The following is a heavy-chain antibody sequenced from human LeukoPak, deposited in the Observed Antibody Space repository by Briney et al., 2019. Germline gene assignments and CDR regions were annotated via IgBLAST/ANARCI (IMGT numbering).Heavy chain of an antibody. J-gene: IGHJ4*02. CDR3: ARGKYYDILSGYYGSYYFDY. Sequence: GGSLRLSCAASGVTLSSNYMSWVRQAPGKGLEWVSVIYSGVSTYYADSVTGRFTISRDNSKNTLYLQMNSIRAEDTAVYYCARGKYYDILSGYYGSYYFDYWGQGTLVTVSS. V-gene: IGHV3-53*01. CDR1: GVTLSSNY. D-gene: IGHD3-9*01. CDR2: IYSGVST.